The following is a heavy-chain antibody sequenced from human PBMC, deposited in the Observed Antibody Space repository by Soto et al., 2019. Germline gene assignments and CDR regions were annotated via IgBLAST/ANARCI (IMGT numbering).Heavy chain of an antibody. CDR3: ARQGWTGGEWFFHRLWVGAFDI. D-gene: IGHD3-3*01. V-gene: IGHV4-39*01. CDR1: GGSISSSSYY. Sequence: SETLSLTCTVSGGSISSSSYYWGWIRQPPGKGLEWIGSIYYSGSTYYNPSLKSRVTISVDTSKNQFSLKLSSVTAADTAVYYCARQGWTGGEWFFHRLWVGAFDIWGQETMVT. CDR2: IYYSGST. J-gene: IGHJ3*02.